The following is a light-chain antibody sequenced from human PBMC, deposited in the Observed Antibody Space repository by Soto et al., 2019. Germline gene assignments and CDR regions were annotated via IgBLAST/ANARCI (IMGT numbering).Light chain of an antibody. V-gene: IGKV3-20*01. J-gene: IGKJ1*01. CDR1: QSVSSSS. CDR3: QQYGSSPWT. CDR2: GAS. Sequence: EIVLTQSPGTLSLSPGEGATFSCRASQSVSSSSLAWYQQKPGQAPRLLIHGASSRATGIPGRFSGSGSGTDSPLTISRLEPEDFAVYYCQQYGSSPWTFAQGPKVDIK.